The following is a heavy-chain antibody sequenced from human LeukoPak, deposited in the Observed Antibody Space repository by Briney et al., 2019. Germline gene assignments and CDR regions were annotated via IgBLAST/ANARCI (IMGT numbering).Heavy chain of an antibody. CDR1: GYTFTSYD. V-gene: IGHV1-8*01. D-gene: IGHD6-13*01. CDR3: ASTSGYSSSWYERDDY. Sequence: ASVKVSCKASGYTFTSYDINWLRQATGQGLEWMGWMNPNSGNTGYAQKFQGRVTMTRNTSISTAYMELSSLRSEDTAVYYCASTSGYSSSWYERDDYWGQGTLVTDSS. J-gene: IGHJ4*02. CDR2: MNPNSGNT.